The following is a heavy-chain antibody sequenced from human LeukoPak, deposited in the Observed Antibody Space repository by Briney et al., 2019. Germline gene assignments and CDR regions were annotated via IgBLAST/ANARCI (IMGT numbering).Heavy chain of an antibody. V-gene: IGHV3-11*01. CDR1: GFTFSDFY. CDR3: AKHRFESGGYHSTD. Sequence: GGSLRLSCAASGFTFSDFYMTWIRQAPGKGLEWVSYISNSGSTIYYADSVKGRFTISRDNAKSSLYLQMSSLRDEDTAVYYCAKHRFESGGYHSTDWGQGTLVTVSS. J-gene: IGHJ4*02. CDR2: ISNSGSTI. D-gene: IGHD3-22*01.